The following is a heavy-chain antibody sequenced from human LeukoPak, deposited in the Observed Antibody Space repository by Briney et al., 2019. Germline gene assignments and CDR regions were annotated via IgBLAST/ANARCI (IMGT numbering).Heavy chain of an antibody. CDR2: ISAYNGNT. V-gene: IGHV1-18*01. J-gene: IGHJ4*02. Sequence: ASVKVSCKASGYTFTSYGISWVRQAPGQGLEWMGWISAYNGNTNYAQKLQGRVTMTTDTSTSTAYMELRSLRSDDTAVYYCAKARPRGGTILGVVLCYFDYWGQGTLVTVSS. CDR1: GYTFTSYG. CDR3: AKARPRGGTILGVVLCYFDY. D-gene: IGHD3-3*01.